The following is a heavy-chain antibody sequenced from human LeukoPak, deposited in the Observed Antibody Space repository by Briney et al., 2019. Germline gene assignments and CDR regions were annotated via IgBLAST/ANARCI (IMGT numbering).Heavy chain of an antibody. J-gene: IGHJ4*02. V-gene: IGHV3-7*01. D-gene: IGHD5-24*01. CDR2: INQDGSEK. CDR1: GLTFRSYW. Sequence: GGSLRLSCAVSGLTFRSYWMSWVRQAPGKGLEWVANINQDGSEKYFVDYVKGRFTISRDNAKNSLHLQMNTLRAEDTAVYYCARERDGRFFDYWGQGTLVTVSS. CDR3: ARERDGRFFDY.